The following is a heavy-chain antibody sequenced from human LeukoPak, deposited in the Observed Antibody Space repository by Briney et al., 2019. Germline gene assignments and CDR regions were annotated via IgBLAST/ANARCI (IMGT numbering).Heavy chain of an antibody. Sequence: SETLSLTCTVSGGSISSSSFYWGWIRQPPGKGLEWIGTIFYSGSTYYNPSRRSRVTMSVDTSKNQFSLRLSSVTAADTAVYYCARQGYISGQGFRNNWFDPWGQGSLVTVSS. CDR3: ARQGYISGQGFRNNWFDP. J-gene: IGHJ5*02. CDR1: GGSISSSSFY. D-gene: IGHD6-19*01. V-gene: IGHV4-39*01. CDR2: IFYSGST.